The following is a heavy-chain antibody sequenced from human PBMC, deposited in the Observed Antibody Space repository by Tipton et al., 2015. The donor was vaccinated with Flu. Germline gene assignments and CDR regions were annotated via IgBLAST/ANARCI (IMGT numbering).Heavy chain of an antibody. V-gene: IGHV4-59*01. CDR2: IHDSGSA. J-gene: IGHJ5*02. CDR1: GGSISGYY. D-gene: IGHD2/OR15-2a*01. Sequence: LRLSCTVSGGSISGYYWSWIRQPPGKRLEWVGHIHDSGSANYSPSLKSRVTMSVDSPKNQFSLRLTSVTAADTAVYYCARSGDFYLNWFGPWGQGTLVTVSS. CDR3: ARSGDFYLNWFGP.